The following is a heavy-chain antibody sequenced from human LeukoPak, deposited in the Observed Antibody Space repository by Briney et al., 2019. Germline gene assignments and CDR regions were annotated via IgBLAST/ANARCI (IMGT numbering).Heavy chain of an antibody. CDR2: ISSSGSTI. D-gene: IGHD3-10*02. CDR1: GFTFTDSY. J-gene: IGHJ6*04. V-gene: IGHV3-11*04. Sequence: GGSLRLSCAASGFTFTDSYMNWVRQAPGKGLEWVSYISSSGSTIYYADSVKGRFTISRDNAKNSLYLQMNSLRAEDTAVYYCAELGITMIGGVWGKGTTVTMSS. CDR3: AELGITMIGGV.